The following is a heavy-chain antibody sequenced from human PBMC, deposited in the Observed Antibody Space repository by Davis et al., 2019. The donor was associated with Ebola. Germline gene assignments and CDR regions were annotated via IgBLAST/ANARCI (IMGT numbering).Heavy chain of an antibody. CDR1: GFTFSSYA. D-gene: IGHD2-15*01. CDR3: AKDSMTWVPCFFDH. J-gene: IGHJ4*02. Sequence: GESLKISCAASGFTFSSYAMHWVRQAPGKGLEWVAVVSHDGTNEYYADSVKGRFTISRDNAKNSLYLEMNSLRDEDTAVYYCAKDSMTWVPCFFDHWGQGVLVTVSS. CDR2: VSHDGTNE. V-gene: IGHV3-30*04.